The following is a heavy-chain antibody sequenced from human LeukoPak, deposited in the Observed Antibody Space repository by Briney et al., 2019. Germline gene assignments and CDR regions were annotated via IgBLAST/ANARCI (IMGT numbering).Heavy chain of an antibody. CDR1: GGSISSYY. Sequence: SETLSLTCTVSGGSISSYYWSWIRQPPGKGLEWIGYIYYSGSTNYNPSLKSRVTISVDTSKNQFSLKLSSVTAADTAVYYCARRTTVTTGYYYYYYMDVWGKGTTVTVSS. CDR2: IYYSGST. V-gene: IGHV4-59*01. D-gene: IGHD4-11*01. CDR3: ARRTTVTTGYYYYYYMDV. J-gene: IGHJ6*03.